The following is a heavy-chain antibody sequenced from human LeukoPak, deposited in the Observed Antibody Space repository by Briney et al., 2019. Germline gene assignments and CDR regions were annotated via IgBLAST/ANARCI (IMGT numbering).Heavy chain of an antibody. V-gene: IGHV3-23*01. CDR2: ISGSGGST. Sequence: PGGSLRLSCTASGFTFSSYAMTWVRQAPGKGLEWVSSISGSGGSTFYPDSVKGRFTISRDNSKNTLYLQMNSLRAEDTAVYYCAKNYHWNHFYFDYWGQGTLVTVSS. CDR3: AKNYHWNHFYFDY. J-gene: IGHJ4*02. CDR1: GFTFSSYA. D-gene: IGHD1-1*01.